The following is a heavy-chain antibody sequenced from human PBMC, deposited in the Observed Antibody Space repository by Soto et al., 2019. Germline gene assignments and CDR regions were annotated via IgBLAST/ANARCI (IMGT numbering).Heavy chain of an antibody. Sequence: EVQLLESGGGLVQPGGSLRLSCAASGITISNYPMSWVRQAPGKGLDWVSGISGSGDRTYYADSAKGRFTISKDFSKNSLSLQLDSLSAEDTAVYFCVKDDGGNPSTEPHWGQGTLVTVSS. J-gene: IGHJ4*02. V-gene: IGHV3-23*01. CDR3: VKDDGGNPSTEPH. D-gene: IGHD2-15*01. CDR2: ISGSGDRT. CDR1: GITISNYP.